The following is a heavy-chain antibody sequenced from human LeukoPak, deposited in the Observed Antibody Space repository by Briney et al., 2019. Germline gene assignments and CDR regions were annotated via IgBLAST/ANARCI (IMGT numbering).Heavy chain of an antibody. V-gene: IGHV4-59*01. J-gene: IGHJ4*02. D-gene: IGHD3-10*01. CDR2: IYYSGST. CDR1: DGSISSDY. CDR3: ARLTTRPGGIRPLIMDF. Sequence: SESLSLTCNVSDGSISSDYWTWIRQPPGKGLEWIGYIYYSGSTKYYSPLESRATISLDTSRNQFSLKLTSMSAADTAVYYCARLTTRPGGIRPLIMDFWGQGTLVTVSS.